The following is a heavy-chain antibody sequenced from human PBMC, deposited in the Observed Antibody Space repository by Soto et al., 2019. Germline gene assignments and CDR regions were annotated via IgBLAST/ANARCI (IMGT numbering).Heavy chain of an antibody. CDR2: IYPGDSDT. Sequence: GESLKICCQGSGYDFSSYWIALVRQMPGKGLEWMGIIYPGDSDTRYSPSFQGQVTISVDKSITTAYLQWSSLKASDTAMYYCARGYCTTTICDPWFDPWGQGTLVTVS. CDR1: GYDFSSYW. V-gene: IGHV5-51*01. J-gene: IGHJ5*02. CDR3: ARGYCTTTICDPWFDP. D-gene: IGHD2-2*01.